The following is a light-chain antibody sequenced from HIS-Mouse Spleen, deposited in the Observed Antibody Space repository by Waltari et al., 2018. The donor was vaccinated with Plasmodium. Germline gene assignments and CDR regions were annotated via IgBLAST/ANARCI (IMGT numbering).Light chain of an antibody. V-gene: IGLV2-8*01. CDR2: EVS. CDR1: RSDVGGYNY. J-gene: IGLJ2*01. Sequence: QSALTQPPSASGSPGQSVTPSCTATRSDVGGYNYVSWYQQHPGKAPKLMIYEVSKRPSGVPDRFSGSKSGNTASLTVSGLQAEDEADYYCSSYAGSNNLVFGGGTKLTVL. CDR3: SSYAGSNNLV.